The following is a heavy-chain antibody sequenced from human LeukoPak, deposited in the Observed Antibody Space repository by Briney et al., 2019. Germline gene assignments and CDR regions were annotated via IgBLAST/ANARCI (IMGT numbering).Heavy chain of an antibody. CDR1: GFTFSSYG. V-gene: IGHV3-30*02. CDR2: IRYDGSNK. Sequence: GGSLRLSCAASGFTFSSYGMHWVRQAPGKGLEWVAFIRYDGSNKYYADSVKGRFTISRDNSKNTLYLQMNSLRAEDTAVYYCAKNRVVVPAAIGLYNWFDPWGQETLVTVSS. D-gene: IGHD2-2*01. CDR3: AKNRVVVPAAIGLYNWFDP. J-gene: IGHJ5*02.